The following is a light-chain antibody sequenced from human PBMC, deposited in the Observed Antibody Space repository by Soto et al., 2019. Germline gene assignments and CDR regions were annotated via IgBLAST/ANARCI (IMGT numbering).Light chain of an antibody. Sequence: QSVLTQPPSASGTPGQRVTISGSGSNSNIGSHTVNWYQQLPGTAPKLIIYNDYQRPSGVPDRFSGSKSGTSASLAISGLQSEDEADYYCATWDDSLNAWVFGGGTKVTVL. CDR1: NSNIGSHT. CDR3: ATWDDSLNAWV. CDR2: NDY. V-gene: IGLV1-44*01. J-gene: IGLJ3*02.